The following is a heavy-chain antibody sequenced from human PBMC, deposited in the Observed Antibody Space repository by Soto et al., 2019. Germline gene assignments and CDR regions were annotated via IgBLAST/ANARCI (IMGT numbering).Heavy chain of an antibody. CDR2: VHSSGYT. CDR3: AREVAAPLGWFDP. V-gene: IGHV4-4*07. Sequence: EALSLTCSDSGASVSSFYWSWIRRPAGKGLEWIGRVHSSGYTDFNPSLRSRVTMSVDTSRNQFSLKVTSMTAADTAVYYCAREVAAPLGWFDPWAQGALVTVSS. CDR1: GASVSSFY. D-gene: IGHD6-19*01. J-gene: IGHJ5*02.